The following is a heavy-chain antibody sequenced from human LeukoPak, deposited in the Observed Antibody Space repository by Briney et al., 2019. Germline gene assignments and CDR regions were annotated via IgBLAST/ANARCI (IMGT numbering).Heavy chain of an antibody. CDR1: GGTISSSSYY. J-gene: IGHJ3*02. CDR2: IYTSGST. CDR3: ARPGWDDGGI. Sequence: SETLSLTCTVSGGTISSSSYYWGWIRQPPGKGLEWIGRIYTSGSTNYNPSLKSRVTISVETSKNQFSLKLSSVTAADTAVYYCARPGWDDGGIWGQGTMVIVSS. D-gene: IGHD1-1*01. V-gene: IGHV4-39*07.